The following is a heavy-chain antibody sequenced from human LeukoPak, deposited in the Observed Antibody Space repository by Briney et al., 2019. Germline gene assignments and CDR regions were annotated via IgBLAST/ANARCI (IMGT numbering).Heavy chain of an antibody. J-gene: IGHJ6*02. CDR2: ISAYNGNT. D-gene: IGHD3-22*01. CDR3: ARGYYDSSDYYYYYYYGMDV. Sequence: ASVKVSCKASGYTFTSYGISWVRQAPGQGLEWMGWISAYNGNTNYAQKLQGRVTMTTDTSTSTAYMELRSLRSDDTAMYYCARGYYDSSDYYYYYYYGMDVWGQGTTVTVSS. V-gene: IGHV1-18*01. CDR1: GYTFTSYG.